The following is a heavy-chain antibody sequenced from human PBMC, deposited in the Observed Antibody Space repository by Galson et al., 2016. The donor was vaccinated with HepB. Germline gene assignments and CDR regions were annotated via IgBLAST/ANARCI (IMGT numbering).Heavy chain of an antibody. D-gene: IGHD6-25*01. V-gene: IGHV3-33*01. CDR3: AREHPGIAAAILDY. J-gene: IGHJ4*02. CDR1: GFTFSSCG. Sequence: SLRLSCAASGFTFSSCGMHWVRQAPGKGLEWLALIWYDGSTDYYADSVKGRFTISRDNSKNTLYLQLNSLRAEDTAVYYCAREHPGIAAAILDYWGQGTLVTVST. CDR2: IWYDGSTD.